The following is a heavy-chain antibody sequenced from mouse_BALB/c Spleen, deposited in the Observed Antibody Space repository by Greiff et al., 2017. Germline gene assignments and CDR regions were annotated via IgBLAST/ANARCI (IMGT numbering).Heavy chain of an antibody. CDR1: GFTFSDYY. V-gene: IGHV5-4*02. D-gene: IGHD2-4*01. Sequence: EVQLVESGGGLVKPGGSLKLSCAASGFTFSDYYMYWVRQTPEKRLEWVATISDGGSYTYYPDSLKGRFTISRDNAKNNLYLQMSSLKSEDTAMYYCARDYDYDEGTWFAYWGQGTLVTVSA. J-gene: IGHJ3*01. CDR2: ISDGGSYT. CDR3: ARDYDYDEGTWFAY.